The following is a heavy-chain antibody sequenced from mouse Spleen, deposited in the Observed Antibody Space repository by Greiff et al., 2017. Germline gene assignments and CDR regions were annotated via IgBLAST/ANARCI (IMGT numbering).Heavy chain of an antibody. V-gene: IGHV1-81*01. D-gene: IGHD2-3*01. Sequence: VQVVESGAELARPGASVKLSCKASGYTFTSYGISWVKQRTGQGLEWIGEIYPRSGNTYYNEKFKGKATLTADKSSSTAYMELRSLTSEDSAVYFCADDGYYGVAYWGQGTLVTVSA. CDR1: GYTFTSYG. CDR2: IYPRSGNT. CDR3: ADDGYYGVAY. J-gene: IGHJ3*01.